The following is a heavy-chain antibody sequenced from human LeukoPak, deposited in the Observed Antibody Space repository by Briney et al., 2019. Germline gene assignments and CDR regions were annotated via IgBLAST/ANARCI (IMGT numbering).Heavy chain of an antibody. CDR2: IYYSGST. CDR1: GGSISSYY. Sequence: SETLSLTCTVSGGSISSYYWSWIRQPPGKGLEWIGYIYYSGSTNYNPSLKSRVTISVDTSKNQFSLKLSSVTAADTAVYYCARGGHYDSKRYDPFDYWGQGTLVTVSS. D-gene: IGHD3-22*01. V-gene: IGHV4-59*01. CDR3: ARGGHYDSKRYDPFDY. J-gene: IGHJ4*02.